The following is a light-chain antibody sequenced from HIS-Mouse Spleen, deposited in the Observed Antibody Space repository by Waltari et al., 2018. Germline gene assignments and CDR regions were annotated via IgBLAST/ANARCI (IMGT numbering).Light chain of an antibody. CDR2: DVS. CDR3: SSYTSSSTYVV. Sequence: QSALTQPASVSGSPGQSIPISCPGTSSDVGGYNYVSLYQPHPGKAPKLMIYDVSNRPSGVANRFSGSKSGNTASLTISGLQAEDEADYYCSSYTSSSTYVVFGGGTKLTVL. V-gene: IGLV2-14*03. CDR1: SSDVGGYNY. J-gene: IGLJ2*01.